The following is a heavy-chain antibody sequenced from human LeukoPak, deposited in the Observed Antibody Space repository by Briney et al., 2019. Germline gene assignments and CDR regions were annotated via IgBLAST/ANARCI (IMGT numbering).Heavy chain of an antibody. CDR1: GFTFSSYE. D-gene: IGHD3-16*01. CDR2: ISSSGSTI. J-gene: IGHJ4*02. CDR3: AELGEQIDF. Sequence: GGSLRLSCAASGFTFSSYEMTWVRQAPGKGLEWVSYISSSGSTIYYADSVKGRFTISRDNAKNSLYLQMNSLRVEDTAVYYCAELGEQIDFWGQGTLVTVSS. V-gene: IGHV3-48*03.